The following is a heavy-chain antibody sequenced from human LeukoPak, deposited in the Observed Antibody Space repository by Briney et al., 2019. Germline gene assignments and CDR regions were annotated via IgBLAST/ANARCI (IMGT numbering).Heavy chain of an antibody. Sequence: PGESLKISCKGSGYSFTSYWIGWVRQMPGKGLEWMGIIYPGDSDTRYSPSFQGQVTISADKSISTAYLQWSSLKASDTAMYYCARTGYSSSWYRGGFDYWGQGTLVTVSS. J-gene: IGHJ4*02. V-gene: IGHV5-51*01. D-gene: IGHD6-13*01. CDR1: GYSFTSYW. CDR2: IYPGDSDT. CDR3: ARTGYSSSWYRGGFDY.